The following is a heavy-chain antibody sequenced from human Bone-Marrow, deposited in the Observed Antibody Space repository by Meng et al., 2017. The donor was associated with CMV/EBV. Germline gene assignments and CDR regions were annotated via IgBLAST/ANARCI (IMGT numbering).Heavy chain of an antibody. D-gene: IGHD3-3*01. CDR3: AGSYYDFWSGYSAADYYYYYGMDV. CDR2: IYHSGST. J-gene: IGHJ6*02. CDR1: GYSISSGYY. V-gene: IGHV4-38-2*02. Sequence: SETLSLTCTVSGYSISSGYYWGWIRQPPGKGLEWIGSIYHSGSTYYNPSLKSRVTISVDTSKNQFSLKLSSVTAADTAVYYCAGSYYDFWSGYSAADYYYYYGMDVWGQGTTVTVSS.